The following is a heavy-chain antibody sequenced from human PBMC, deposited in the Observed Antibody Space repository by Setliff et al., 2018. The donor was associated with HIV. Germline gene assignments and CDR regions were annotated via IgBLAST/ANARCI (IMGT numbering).Heavy chain of an antibody. V-gene: IGHV1-18*01. D-gene: IGHD2-2*01. CDR1: GYTFSTYG. Sequence: EASVKVSCKASGYTFSTYGISWVRQAPGQGLEWMGWISAYNGNTNYAQKLQGRVTVTTDTSTSTAYMGLGSLRSDDTAVYYCARDRGVYCISSSCYSPVDAFDIWGQGTMVTVSS. CDR3: ARDRGVYCISSSCYSPVDAFDI. J-gene: IGHJ3*02. CDR2: ISAYNGNT.